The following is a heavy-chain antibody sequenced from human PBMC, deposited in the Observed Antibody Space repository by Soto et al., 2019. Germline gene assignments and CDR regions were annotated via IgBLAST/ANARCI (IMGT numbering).Heavy chain of an antibody. Sequence: EVQLVESGGDLVQPGGSLRLSCAASGFAVSSNYMTWVRQAPGKGLEWVSVIHSGGDTHYADSVRGRFTISRDNSKNTLYLQMNSLRAEDTAVYYCARSRTGTTYGGMDVWAKGPRSPSP. D-gene: IGHD1-7*01. CDR3: ARSRTGTTYGGMDV. CDR1: GFAVSSNY. CDR2: IHSGGDT. J-gene: IGHJ6*02. V-gene: IGHV3-66*01.